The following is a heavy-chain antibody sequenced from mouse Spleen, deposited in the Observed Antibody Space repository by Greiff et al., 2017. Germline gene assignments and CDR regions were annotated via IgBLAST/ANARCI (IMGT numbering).Heavy chain of an antibody. V-gene: IGHV2-4-1*01. D-gene: IGHD1-1*01. J-gene: IGHJ3*01. Sequence: VQVVESGPGLVAPSQSLSITCTVSGFSLTNYAVHWVRQSPGKGLEWLGVIWSDGSTDYNAAFISRLSISKDNSKSQVFFKMNSLQADDTAIYYCARRPHYYGSSSFAYWGQGTLVTVSA. CDR1: GFSLTNYA. CDR3: ARRPHYYGSSSFAY. CDR2: IWSDGST.